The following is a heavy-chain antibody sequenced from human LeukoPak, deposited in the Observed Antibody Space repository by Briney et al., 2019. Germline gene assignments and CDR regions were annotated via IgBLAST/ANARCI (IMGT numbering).Heavy chain of an antibody. J-gene: IGHJ4*02. V-gene: IGHV1-8*03. CDR2: MNPNSGNT. CDR1: GYAFTSYY. CDR3: ARGAREAYYDFWSGYYFDY. Sequence: ASVKVSCKASGYAFTSYYLKWVPQAPGQGLEWMGWMNPNSGNTGYAQKVQGRVTITRNTSISTAYMELSSLRSEDTAVYYCARGAREAYYDFWSGYYFDYWGQGTLVTVSS. D-gene: IGHD3-3*01.